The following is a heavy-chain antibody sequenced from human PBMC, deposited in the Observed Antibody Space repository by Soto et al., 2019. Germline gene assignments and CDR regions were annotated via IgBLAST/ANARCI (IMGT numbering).Heavy chain of an antibody. CDR2: MNPNSGNT. V-gene: IGHV1-8*01. J-gene: IGHJ3*02. CDR1: GYTFTSYD. Sequence: ASVKVSCKASGYTFTSYDINWVRQATGQGLEWMGWMNPNSGNTGYAQKFQGRVTMTRNTSISTAYMELSSLRSEDTAVYYCARVTAMVHDAFDIWGQGTMVTVS. CDR3: ARVTAMVHDAFDI. D-gene: IGHD5-18*01.